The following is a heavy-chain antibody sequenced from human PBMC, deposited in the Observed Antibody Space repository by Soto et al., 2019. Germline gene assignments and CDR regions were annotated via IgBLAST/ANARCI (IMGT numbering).Heavy chain of an antibody. J-gene: IGHJ4*02. CDR2: ISSGGDTM. CDR1: GFTFNTYE. Sequence: PGGSLRLSCAASGFTFNTYEINWVRQAPGKGLEWLSYISSGGDTMFYADSVKGRFTISRDNAKNSLYLQMNSLRAEDTAVYYCVRVGSVTTTGQIFDYRGKGTLVTVSS. V-gene: IGHV3-48*03. CDR3: VRVGSVTTTGQIFDY. D-gene: IGHD1-1*01.